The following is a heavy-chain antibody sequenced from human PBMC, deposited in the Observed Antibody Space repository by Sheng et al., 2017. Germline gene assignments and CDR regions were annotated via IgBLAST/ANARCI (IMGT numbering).Heavy chain of an antibody. CDR2: IYYTGST. D-gene: IGHD2-15*01. Sequence: QVQLQESGPGLVKPSQTLSLTCDVSGDPISSGGFYWSWIRQLPGKGLEWIGYIYYTGSTYYNPSLKSRITISVGASKTHFSLNLNSVTAADTAVYYCATGGHDAFDIWGQGTMVTVSS. CDR3: ATGGHDAFDI. CDR1: GDPISSGGFY. J-gene: IGHJ3*02. V-gene: IGHV4-31*11.